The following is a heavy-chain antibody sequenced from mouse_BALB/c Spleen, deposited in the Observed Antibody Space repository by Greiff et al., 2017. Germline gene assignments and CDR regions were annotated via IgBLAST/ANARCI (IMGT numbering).Heavy chain of an antibody. J-gene: IGHJ4*01. CDR3: ARDLLGAMDY. CDR2: IWAGGST. V-gene: IGHV2-9*02. Sequence: VKVVESGPGLVAPSQSLSITCTVSGFSLTSYGVHWVRQPPGKGLEWLGVIWAGGSTNYNSALMSRLSISKDNSKSQVFLKMNSLQTDDTAMYYCARDLLGAMDYWGQGTSVTVSS. CDR1: GFSLTSYG. D-gene: IGHD2-1*01.